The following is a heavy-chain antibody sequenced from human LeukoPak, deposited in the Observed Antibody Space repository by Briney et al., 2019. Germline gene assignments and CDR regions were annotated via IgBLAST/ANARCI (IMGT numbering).Heavy chain of an antibody. CDR1: GYTFSKYW. CDR2: IYPGDSDT. J-gene: IGHJ4*02. CDR3: SKAVAGLYYFDY. V-gene: IGHV5-51*01. D-gene: IGHD6-19*01. Sequence: GESLKISCKGSGYTFSKYWIDWVRQMPGKGLEWMGIIYPGDSDTKYSPSFQGQVTISADKSISTAYLQWSSLKASDTAMYYCSKAVAGLYYFDYWGQGTLVTVSS.